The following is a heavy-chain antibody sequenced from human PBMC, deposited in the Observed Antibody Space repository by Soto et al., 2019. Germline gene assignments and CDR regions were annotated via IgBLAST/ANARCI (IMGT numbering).Heavy chain of an antibody. D-gene: IGHD4-4*01. J-gene: IGHJ6*02. CDR2: IIPIFGTA. CDR3: AREYYRAHHSYYYGMAV. CDR1: GGTFSSYA. V-gene: IGHV1-69*06. Sequence: QVQLVQSGAEVKKPGSSVKVSCKASGGTFSSYAISWVRQAPGQGLEWMGGIIPIFGTANYAQKFQGRVTITADKSTSTAYLELSSVRSEDTAVYYCAREYYRAHHSYYYGMAVWGQGTTGTVSS.